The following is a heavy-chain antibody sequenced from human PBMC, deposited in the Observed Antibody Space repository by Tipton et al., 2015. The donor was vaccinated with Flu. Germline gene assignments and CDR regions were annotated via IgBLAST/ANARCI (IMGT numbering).Heavy chain of an antibody. D-gene: IGHD2-15*01. J-gene: IGHJ4*02. CDR3: VREVPDSYNFDY. CDR2: IKTPIDKT. Sequence: QVQLVQSGAEVKMPGASVRISGKASGYTFTDYFVHRGRQAPRQGLEWMEMIKTPIDKTVYAQKFQGRVTVIRDTSTSTVYLELASLRSEDTALYYCVREVPDSYNFDYWGQGTLVTVSP. CDR1: GYTFTDYF. V-gene: IGHV1-46*01.